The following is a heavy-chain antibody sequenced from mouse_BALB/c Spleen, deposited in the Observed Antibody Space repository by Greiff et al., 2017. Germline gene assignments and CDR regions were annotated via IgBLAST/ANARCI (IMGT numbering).Heavy chain of an antibody. CDR3: ARDPYYGSSYFDY. CDR1: GFSLTSYG. J-gene: IGHJ2*01. CDR2: IWAGGST. Sequence: VQGVESGPGLVAPSQSLSITCTVSGFSLTSYGVHWVRQPPGKGLEWLGVIWAGGSTNYNSALMSRLSISKDNSKSQVFLKMNSLQTDDTAMYYCARDPYYGSSYFDYWGQGTTLTVSS. V-gene: IGHV2-9*02. D-gene: IGHD1-1*01.